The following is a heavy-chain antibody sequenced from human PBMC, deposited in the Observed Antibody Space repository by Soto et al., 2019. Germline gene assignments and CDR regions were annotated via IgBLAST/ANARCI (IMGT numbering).Heavy chain of an antibody. D-gene: IGHD2-15*01. CDR3: ARLHCSGGSCYSSLDAFDI. J-gene: IGHJ3*02. Sequence: RLSWAAAEGTCSTYGIRWVSKTAGKGLEWVATIKQDGSEKYYVDSVKGRFTISRDNAKNSLYLQMNSLRAEDTAVYYCARLHCSGGSCYSSLDAFDIWGQGTMVTVSS. V-gene: IGHV3-7*01. CDR2: IKQDGSEK. CDR1: EGTCSTYG.